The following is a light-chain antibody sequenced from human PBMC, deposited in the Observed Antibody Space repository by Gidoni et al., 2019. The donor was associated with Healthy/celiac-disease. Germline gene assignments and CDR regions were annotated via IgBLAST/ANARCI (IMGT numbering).Light chain of an antibody. J-gene: IGLJ2*01. CDR3: QSYDSSLSGPVV. Sequence: QSVLTQPPSVSGAPGQRVTISCTGSSSNIGTGYDVHWYQQHPGTAPKLLIYGNNNRPSGVPDRFSGSKSGTSASLAITGLQADDEADYYCQSYDSSLSGPVVFGGGTKLTVL. V-gene: IGLV1-40*01. CDR1: SSNIGTGYD. CDR2: GNN.